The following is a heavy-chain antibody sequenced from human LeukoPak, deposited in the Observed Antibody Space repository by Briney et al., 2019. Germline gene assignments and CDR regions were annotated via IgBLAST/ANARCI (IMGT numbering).Heavy chain of an antibody. CDR3: ARSPVLGAFDI. D-gene: IGHD2-8*01. Sequence: SVKVSCKASGGTFSSYAISWVRQAPGQGLEWMGRINPIFGTANYAQKFQGRVTITTDESTSTAYMELSSLRSEDTAVYYCARSPVLGAFDIWGQGTMVTVSS. CDR2: INPIFGTA. CDR1: GGTFSSYA. V-gene: IGHV1-69*05. J-gene: IGHJ3*02.